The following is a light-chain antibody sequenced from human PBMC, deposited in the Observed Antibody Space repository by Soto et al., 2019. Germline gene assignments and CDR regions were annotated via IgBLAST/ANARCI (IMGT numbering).Light chain of an antibody. CDR2: DAS. CDR1: QDISNY. J-gene: IGKJ3*01. CDR3: QQYDNPPSFT. Sequence: DIQMTQSPSSLSASVGDRVTITCQASQDISNYLNWYQQKPGKAPKLLIYDASNLETGVPSRFSGSGSGTDVTFTSSSLQPEDIATYYCQQYDNPPSFTFGPGTKVDIK. V-gene: IGKV1-33*01.